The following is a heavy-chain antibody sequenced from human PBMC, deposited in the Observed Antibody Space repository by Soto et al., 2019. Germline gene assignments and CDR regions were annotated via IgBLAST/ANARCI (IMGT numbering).Heavy chain of an antibody. V-gene: IGHV1-3*01. CDR1: GGTFSIYA. J-gene: IGHJ4*02. CDR2: INAGNGNT. D-gene: IGHD1-26*01. Sequence: ASVKVSCKASGGTFSIYAISWVRQAPGQRLEWMGWINAGNGNTKYSQKFQGRVTITRDTSASTAYMELSSLRSEDTAVYYCARGLGLYYFDYWGQGTLVTVSS. CDR3: ARGLGLYYFDY.